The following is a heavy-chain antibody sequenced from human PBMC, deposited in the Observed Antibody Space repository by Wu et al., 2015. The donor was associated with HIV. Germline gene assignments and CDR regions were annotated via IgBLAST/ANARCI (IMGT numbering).Heavy chain of an antibody. CDR1: GYIFSDYG. CDR3: ARGHYYDSSSSPMY. CDR2: ISAQNGNT. Sequence: VQLVQSGGEVKKPGASVKVACKSSGYIFSDYGINWVRQAPGEGLVWMGWISAQNGNTKYAQKFQGRVTMTTDTSSSTAYMELRSLRSDDTAVYFCARGHYYDSSSSPMYWGPGTRVTVSS. D-gene: IGHD3-22*01. J-gene: IGHJ4*02. V-gene: IGHV1-18*01.